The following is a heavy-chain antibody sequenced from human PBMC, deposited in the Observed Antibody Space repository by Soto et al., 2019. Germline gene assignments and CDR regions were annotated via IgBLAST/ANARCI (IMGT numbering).Heavy chain of an antibody. D-gene: IGHD2-2*01. CDR1: GFTFSSYW. CDR2: ISGDGSST. J-gene: IGHJ5*02. CDR3: ARDRRAEIVVVPAASNRFDP. Sequence: QPGGSLRLSCAASGFTFSSYWMHWVRQAPGKGLVWVSRISGDGSSTTYADSVKGRFTTSRDNAKNTLYLQMNSLRVEDTAVYYCARDRRAEIVVVPAASNRFDPWGQGTLVTVSS. V-gene: IGHV3-74*01.